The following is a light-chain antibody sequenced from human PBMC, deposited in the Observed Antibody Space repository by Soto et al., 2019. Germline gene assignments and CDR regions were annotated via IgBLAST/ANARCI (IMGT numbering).Light chain of an antibody. CDR1: QDISNY. Sequence: DIQMTQSPSSLSAFVGDRVTITCQASQDISNYLNWYQQKPGKAPKLLIYDASNLETGVPSRFSGSGSGTDFTFSISSLQPEDVATYYCQQYDNLPRTFGGGTKVDIK. J-gene: IGKJ4*01. CDR2: DAS. V-gene: IGKV1-33*01. CDR3: QQYDNLPRT.